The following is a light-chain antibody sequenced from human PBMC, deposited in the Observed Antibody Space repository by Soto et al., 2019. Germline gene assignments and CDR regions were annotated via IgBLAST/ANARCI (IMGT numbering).Light chain of an antibody. Sequence: EIVLTQSPGTLSLSPGERATLSCRASQSVSSNYLAWYQQKPGQAPRPLIYGASSRATGSPDRFSGSVAGTEVTLTISRLEAEDFAVYYCEQYGSSPWTFGQGTKVEIK. CDR3: EQYGSSPWT. CDR1: QSVSSNY. CDR2: GAS. J-gene: IGKJ1*01. V-gene: IGKV3-20*01.